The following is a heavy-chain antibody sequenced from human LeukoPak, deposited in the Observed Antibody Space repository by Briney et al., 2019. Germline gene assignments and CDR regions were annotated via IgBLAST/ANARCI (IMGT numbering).Heavy chain of an antibody. D-gene: IGHD2-2*01. CDR1: GYTFTSYG. CDR3: ARWVGGPAGINYYGMDV. V-gene: IGHV1-18*01. J-gene: IGHJ6*02. CDR2: ISAYNGNT. Sequence: VASVTVSCKASGYTFTSYGISWVRQAPGQGLEWMGWISAYNGNTNYAQKLQGRVTMTTDTSTSTAYMELRSLRSDDTAVYYCARWVGGPAGINYYGMDVWGQGTTVTVSS.